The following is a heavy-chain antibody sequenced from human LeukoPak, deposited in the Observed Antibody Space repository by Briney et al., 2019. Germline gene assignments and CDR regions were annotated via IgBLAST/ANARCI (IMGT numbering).Heavy chain of an antibody. Sequence: GASVKVACKVSGYSLSELSTHWVRQAPGQGLEWMGGFDPGDDETIYALKFQGRVTMTEDTSTDTAYLELSSLRSEDTAVYFCATEKDLLLDSWGQGTPVTVSS. CDR3: ATEKDLLLDS. J-gene: IGHJ5*01. V-gene: IGHV1-24*01. CDR1: GYSLSELS. D-gene: IGHD1-26*01. CDR2: FDPGDDET.